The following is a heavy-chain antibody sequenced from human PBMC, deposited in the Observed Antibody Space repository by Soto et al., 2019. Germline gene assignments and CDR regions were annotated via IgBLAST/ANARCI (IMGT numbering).Heavy chain of an antibody. CDR1: GFTFSNAW. J-gene: IGHJ4*02. Sequence: EVQLVESGGGLVKPGGSLRLSCAASGFTFSNAWMTWVRQPPGKGLEWVGQIKSEPDGGTIDYATPVKGRFTISRDDSKNTLYLQMNNLNTEDTGVYYCTTSWKWEKLYFDYWGQGTLVTVSS. D-gene: IGHD1-26*01. V-gene: IGHV3-15*05. CDR3: TTSWKWEKLYFDY. CDR2: IKSEPDGGTI.